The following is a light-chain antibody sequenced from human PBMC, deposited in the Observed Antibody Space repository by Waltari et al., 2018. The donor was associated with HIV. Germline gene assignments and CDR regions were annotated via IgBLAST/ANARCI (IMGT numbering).Light chain of an antibody. Sequence: QSALTQPASVSGSPGQSITIPCAGTPSAIGIFDSVSWYQQHPGRAPQLMIFGVYSRPSGVSSRFSGSKSGNTASLTISGLQAEDEANYYCCSYTAIHTLIFGGGTKLTVL. CDR1: PSAIGIFDS. V-gene: IGLV2-14*01. CDR2: GVY. J-gene: IGLJ2*01. CDR3: CSYTAIHTLI.